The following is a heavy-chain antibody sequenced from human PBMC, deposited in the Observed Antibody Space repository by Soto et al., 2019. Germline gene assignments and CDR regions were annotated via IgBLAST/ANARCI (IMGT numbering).Heavy chain of an antibody. CDR2: IYYSGST. D-gene: IGHD3-22*01. Sequence: SETLSLTGTVSGGSISSYYWSWIRQPPGKGLEWIGYIYYSGSTNYNPSLKSRVTISVDTSKNQFSLKLSSVTAADTAVYYCARARYYYDSSGYYDYYFDYWGQGTLVTVSS. V-gene: IGHV4-59*01. CDR3: ARARYYYDSSGYYDYYFDY. CDR1: GGSISSYY. J-gene: IGHJ4*02.